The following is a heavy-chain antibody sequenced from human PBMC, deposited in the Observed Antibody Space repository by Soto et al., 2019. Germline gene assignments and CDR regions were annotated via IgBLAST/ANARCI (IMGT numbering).Heavy chain of an antibody. V-gene: IGHV4-59*01. CDR2: IYYSGST. J-gene: IGHJ5*02. CDR3: ARDPGYYDSSGYYYAYNWFDP. Sequence: TVSGGSISSYYWSWIRQPPGKGLEWIGYIYYSGSTNYNPSLKSRVTISVDTSKNQFSLKLSSVTAADAAVYYCARDPGYYDSSGYYYAYNWFDPWGQGTLVTVSS. CDR1: GGSISSYY. D-gene: IGHD3-22*01.